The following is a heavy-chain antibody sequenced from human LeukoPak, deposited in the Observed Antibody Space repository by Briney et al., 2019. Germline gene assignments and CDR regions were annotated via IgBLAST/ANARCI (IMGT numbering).Heavy chain of an antibody. J-gene: IGHJ3*02. Sequence: SETLSLTCTVSGDFSIHYWTWIRQLAGKGLEWIGRISTTGSTNYNTSLKSRITMSVDTFKNQFSMKLSSVTAADTAVYYCARDSSGVNAFSIWGQGTVVTVSS. CDR3: ARDSSGVNAFSI. V-gene: IGHV4-4*07. CDR1: GDFSIHY. CDR2: ISTTGST. D-gene: IGHD2-21*01.